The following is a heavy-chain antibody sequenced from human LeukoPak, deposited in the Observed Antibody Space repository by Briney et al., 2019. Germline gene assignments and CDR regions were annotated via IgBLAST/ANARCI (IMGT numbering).Heavy chain of an antibody. Sequence: PSETLSLTCTVSGGSISISSYYWGWIRQPPGKGLEWIGSIYYSGSTYYNPSLKSRVTISVDTSKNQFSLKLSSVTAADTAVYYCARRVVVPAANNWFDPWGQGTLVTVSS. D-gene: IGHD2-2*01. J-gene: IGHJ5*02. CDR2: IYYSGST. V-gene: IGHV4-39*01. CDR3: ARRVVVPAANNWFDP. CDR1: GGSISISSYY.